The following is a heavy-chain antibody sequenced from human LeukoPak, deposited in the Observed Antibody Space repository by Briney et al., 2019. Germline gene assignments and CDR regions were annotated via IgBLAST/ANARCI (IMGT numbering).Heavy chain of an antibody. Sequence: ASVKVSCKVSGYTLTELSMHWVRQAPGKGLEWMGGFDPEDGETIYAQKFQGRVTMTEDTSTDTAYMELSSLRSEDTAVYYCATTVTTPTNYGMDVWGQGTTVTVSS. V-gene: IGHV1-24*01. D-gene: IGHD4-17*01. J-gene: IGHJ6*02. CDR1: GYTLTELS. CDR3: ATTVTTPTNYGMDV. CDR2: FDPEDGET.